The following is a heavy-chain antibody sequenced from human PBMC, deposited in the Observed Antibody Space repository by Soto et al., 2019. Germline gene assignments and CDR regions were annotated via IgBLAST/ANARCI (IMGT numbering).Heavy chain of an antibody. D-gene: IGHD1-7*01. V-gene: IGHV3-23*01. CDR2: VTSSGSNT. CDR3: AKVGQDQTGTTI. CDR1: GFTFSNYA. Sequence: EVQLLESGGGLVQPGGSLRLSCAASGFTFSNYAMSWVRQAPGRGLDWVSVVTSSGSNTFYADSVKGRFTISRDSSKNTLYLQTITLRAEDTAVYYCAKVGQDQTGTTIWGQGTLVTVSS. J-gene: IGHJ4*02.